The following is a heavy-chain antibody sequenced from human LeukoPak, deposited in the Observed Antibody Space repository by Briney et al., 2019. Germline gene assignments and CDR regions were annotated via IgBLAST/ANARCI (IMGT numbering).Heavy chain of an antibody. D-gene: IGHD3-10*01. CDR1: GGSISSYY. V-gene: IGHV4-59*01. Sequence: SETLSLTCTVSGGSISSYYGSWIRQPPGKGLEWIGYIYYSGSTNYNPSLKSRVTISVDTSKNQFSLKLSSVTAADTAVYYCARSYYYGSGRWFDPWGQGTLVTVSS. CDR3: ARSYYYGSGRWFDP. CDR2: IYYSGST. J-gene: IGHJ5*02.